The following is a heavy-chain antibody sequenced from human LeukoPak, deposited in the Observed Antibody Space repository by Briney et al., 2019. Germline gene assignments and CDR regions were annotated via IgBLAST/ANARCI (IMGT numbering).Heavy chain of an antibody. Sequence: ASVKVSCKASGYTFTSYAMNWVRQAPGQGLEWMGWINTNTGNPTYAQGFTGRFVFSLDTSVSTAYLQISSLKAEDTAVYYCARGMYSSSWYAFDIWGQGTMVTVSS. J-gene: IGHJ3*02. V-gene: IGHV7-4-1*02. D-gene: IGHD6-13*01. CDR2: INTNTGNP. CDR3: ARGMYSSSWYAFDI. CDR1: GYTFTSYA.